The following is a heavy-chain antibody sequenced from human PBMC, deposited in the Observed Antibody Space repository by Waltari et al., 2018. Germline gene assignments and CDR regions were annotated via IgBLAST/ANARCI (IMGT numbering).Heavy chain of an antibody. J-gene: IGHJ3*02. V-gene: IGHV4-59*11. D-gene: IGHD3-16*01. CDR2: IYYSGNT. CDR1: GGSISSHY. Sequence: QVQLQESGPGLVKPSETLSLTCSVSGGSISSHYCSWIRQSPGKGLEWIGYIYYSGNTNYNPSLKGRVTISVDTSKNQFSLNLSSVTAADTAVYYCAREGMIRAFDIWGQGTMVTVSS. CDR3: AREGMIRAFDI.